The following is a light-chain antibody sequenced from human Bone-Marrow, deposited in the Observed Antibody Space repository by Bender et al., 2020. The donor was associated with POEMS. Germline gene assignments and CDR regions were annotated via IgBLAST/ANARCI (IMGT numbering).Light chain of an antibody. CDR3: AVWDDSLNGWV. J-gene: IGLJ3*02. Sequence: QSVLTQPPSVSGAPGQRVTISCTGSSSNIGAHAVNWYQPLPGTAPKLLIYSSHRRPSEVPDRFSGPRSGTSASLAISGLESEDEADYYCAVWDDSLNGWVFGGGTKLTVL. CDR1: SSNIGAHA. CDR2: SSH. V-gene: IGLV1-44*01.